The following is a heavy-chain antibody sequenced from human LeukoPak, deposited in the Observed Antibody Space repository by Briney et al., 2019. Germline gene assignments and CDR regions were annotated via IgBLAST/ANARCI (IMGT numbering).Heavy chain of an antibody. V-gene: IGHV4-39*01. CDR1: GGSISSSSYY. CDR2: IYYSGST. CDR3: ASWGYGDYYFDY. D-gene: IGHD4-17*01. J-gene: IGHJ4*02. Sequence: SETLSLTCTVSGGSISSSSYYWGWIRQPPGKGLEWIGSIYYSGSTYYNPSLKSRVTISVDTSKNQFSLKLSSVTAADTAVYYCASWGYGDYYFDYWGQGTLVTVSS.